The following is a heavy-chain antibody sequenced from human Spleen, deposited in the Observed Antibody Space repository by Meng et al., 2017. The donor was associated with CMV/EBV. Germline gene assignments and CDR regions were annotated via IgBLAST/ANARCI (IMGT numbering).Heavy chain of an antibody. J-gene: IGHJ4*02. CDR3: ASSCGGDCYSSDYFDY. Sequence: QVQLVQSGAEVKKPGASVKVSCKASGYTFTGYYMHWVRQAPGQGLEWMGWINPNSGGTNYAQKFQGRVTMTRDTSISTAYMELSRLRSDDTAVYYCASSCGGDCYSSDYFDYWGQGTLVTVSS. CDR1: GYTFTGYY. V-gene: IGHV1-2*02. CDR2: INPNSGGT. D-gene: IGHD2-21*02.